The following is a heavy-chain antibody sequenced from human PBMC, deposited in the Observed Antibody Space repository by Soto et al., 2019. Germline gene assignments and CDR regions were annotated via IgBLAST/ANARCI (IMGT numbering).Heavy chain of an antibody. CDR3: ARDKITGLFDY. CDR2: INHSGST. CDR1: GGSFSGYY. J-gene: IGHJ4*02. D-gene: IGHD2-8*02. V-gene: IGHV4-34*01. Sequence: QVQLQQWGAGLLKPSETLSLTCAVYGGSFSGYYWTWIRQPPGTGLEWIGEINHSGSTNYNPSLKSRGTISVDTSKNQFSLKLTSVTAADTAEYYCARDKITGLFDYWGQGTLVTVSS.